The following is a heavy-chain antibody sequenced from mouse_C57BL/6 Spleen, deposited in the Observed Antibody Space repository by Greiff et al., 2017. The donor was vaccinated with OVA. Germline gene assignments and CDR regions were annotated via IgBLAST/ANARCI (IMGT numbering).Heavy chain of an antibody. CDR1: GYTFTSYW. V-gene: IGHV1-69*01. CDR3: ARSLTGRGAY. Sequence: QVQLQQPGAELVMPGASVKLSCKASGYTFTSYWMHWVKQRPGQGLEWIGEIDPSDSYTNYNQKFKGKSTLTVAKSSSTAYMQLSSLKSEDSAVYYCARSLTGRGAYWGQGTLVTVSA. CDR2: IDPSDSYT. J-gene: IGHJ3*01. D-gene: IGHD4-1*01.